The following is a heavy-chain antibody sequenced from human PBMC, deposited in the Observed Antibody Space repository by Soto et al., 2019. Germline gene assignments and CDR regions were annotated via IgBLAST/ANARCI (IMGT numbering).Heavy chain of an antibody. Sequence: GASVKVSCKASGYTFTNDGISWVRQAPGQGLEWMGWISAYNGNTDYAQKFQGRVTMTTDTSTSTVYMELRSLRSDDTAVYFCARAASLSYYYAVDVWGQGTTVTVSS. V-gene: IGHV1-18*01. CDR1: GYTFTNDG. J-gene: IGHJ6*02. CDR3: ARAASLSYYYAVDV. CDR2: ISAYNGNT.